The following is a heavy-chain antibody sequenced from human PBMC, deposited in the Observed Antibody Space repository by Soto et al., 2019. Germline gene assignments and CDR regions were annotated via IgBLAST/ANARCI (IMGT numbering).Heavy chain of an antibody. V-gene: IGHV1-18*01. CDR1: GYRFETYA. CDR3: ARGHGSIRGALDV. CDR2: ISAYSVDT. J-gene: IGHJ6*02. D-gene: IGHD2-2*03. Sequence: QVQLVQSGAEVKKPGASVKVSCKASGYRFETYAMNWVRQAPGQRLEWMGWISAYSVDTYSAQKFQDRLTMTKYTSTGTAYMELRSLTSDDTAVYYCARGHGSIRGALDVWGQGTTVTVSS.